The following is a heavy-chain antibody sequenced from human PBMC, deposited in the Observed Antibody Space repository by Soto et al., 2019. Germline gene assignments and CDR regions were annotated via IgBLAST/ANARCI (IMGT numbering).Heavy chain of an antibody. V-gene: IGHV3-23*01. CDR1: GFTFSSYA. CDR2: ISGSGGST. Sequence: PGGSLRLSGAASGFTFSSYAMSWGRQAPGKGLEWVSAISGSGGSTYYADSVKGRFTISSDNSKNTLYLQMNSLRAEDTAVYYCAREYYYDSSGYGYWGQGTLVTVSS. J-gene: IGHJ4*02. D-gene: IGHD3-22*01. CDR3: AREYYYDSSGYGY.